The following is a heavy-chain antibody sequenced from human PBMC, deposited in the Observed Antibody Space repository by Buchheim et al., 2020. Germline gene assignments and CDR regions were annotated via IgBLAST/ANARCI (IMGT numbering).Heavy chain of an antibody. J-gene: IGHJ4*02. D-gene: IGHD4-17*01. CDR2: IYPSDFT. V-gene: IGHV1-46*03. CDR1: GYSFGAYN. CDR3: VRGNYGEYGGGY. Sequence: QVQLVQSGAEVKKPGASVKVSCKTSGYSFGAYNMHWVRQGPGQGLEWRGMIYPSDFTRFAPKFQDRVSMSRDTSTDTMYMDLSGLISEDTAIYYCVRGNYGEYGGGYWGQGT.